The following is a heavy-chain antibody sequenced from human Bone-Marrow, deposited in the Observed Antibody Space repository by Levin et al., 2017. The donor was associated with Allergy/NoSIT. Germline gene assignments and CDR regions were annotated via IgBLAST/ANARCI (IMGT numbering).Heavy chain of an antibody. CDR1: GYSFSSYW. Sequence: VASVKVSCQGSGYSFSSYWIVWVRQMPGKGLEWMGIIYPSDSDTRYSPSFQGQVTISADKSVNTAYLQWSSLKASDTAIHYCARHMGPAARATIMDVWGPGTTVTVSS. D-gene: IGHD2-2*01. V-gene: IGHV5-51*01. CDR2: IYPSDSDT. CDR3: ARHMGPAARATIMDV. J-gene: IGHJ6*02.